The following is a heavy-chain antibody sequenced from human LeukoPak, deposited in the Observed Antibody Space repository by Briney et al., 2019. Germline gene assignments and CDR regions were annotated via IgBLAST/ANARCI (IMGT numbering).Heavy chain of an antibody. V-gene: IGHV4-59*01. D-gene: IGHD1-26*01. CDR2: IYYSGST. J-gene: IGHJ5*02. Sequence: SETLSLTCTVSGGSISSYYWSWIRQPPGKGLEWIGYIYYSGSTNCNPSLKSRVTISVDTSKNQFSLKLSSVTAADTAVYYCARAPLGWFDPWGQGTLVTVSS. CDR1: GGSISSYY. CDR3: ARAPLGWFDP.